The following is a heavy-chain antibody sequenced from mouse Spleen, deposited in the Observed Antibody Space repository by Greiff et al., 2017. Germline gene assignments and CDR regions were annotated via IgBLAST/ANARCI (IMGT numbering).Heavy chain of an antibody. D-gene: IGHD1-1*01. CDR1: GDSITSGY. V-gene: IGHV3-8*02. J-gene: IGHJ2*01. CDR3: ARSDYGSTLYFDY. CDR2: ISYSGST. Sequence: EVQVVESGPSLVKPSQTLSLTCSVTGDSITSGYWNWLRKFPGNKLEYMGYISYSGSTYYNPSLKSRISITRDTSKNQYYLQLNSVTTEDTATYYCARSDYGSTLYFDYWGQGTTLTVSS.